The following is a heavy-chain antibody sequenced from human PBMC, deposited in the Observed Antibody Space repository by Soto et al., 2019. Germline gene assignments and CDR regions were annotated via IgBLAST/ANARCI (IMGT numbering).Heavy chain of an antibody. V-gene: IGHV3-9*01. CDR1: GFTFDDYA. Sequence: GGSLRLSCAASGFTFDDYAMHWVRQAPGKGLEWVSGISWNSGSIGYADSVKGRFTISRDNAKNSLYLQMNSLRAEDTALYYCAKSAQYPNWFDPWGQGTLVTVSS. CDR3: AKSAQYPNWFDP. J-gene: IGHJ5*02. CDR2: ISWNSGSI.